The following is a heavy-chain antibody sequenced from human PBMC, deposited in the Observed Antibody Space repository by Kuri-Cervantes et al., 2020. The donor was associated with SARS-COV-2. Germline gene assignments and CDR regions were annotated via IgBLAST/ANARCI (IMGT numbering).Heavy chain of an antibody. Sequence: ASVKASCKASGYTFSNYGFSWVRQAPGQGLEWMGWVSSYTGNTDYAQKFLGRITMTADKSTTTADLELRSLRSDDTAVYYCARVNWDVPFTTLDYWGQGTRVTVSS. CDR3: ARVNWDVPFTTLDY. J-gene: IGHJ4*02. D-gene: IGHD1-1*01. CDR2: VSSYTGNT. CDR1: GYTFSNYG. V-gene: IGHV1-18*04.